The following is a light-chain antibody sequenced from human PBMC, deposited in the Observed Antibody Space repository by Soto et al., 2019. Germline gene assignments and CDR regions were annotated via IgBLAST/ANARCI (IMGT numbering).Light chain of an antibody. CDR3: QSYDSSLSGAVV. V-gene: IGLV1-40*01. CDR2: GNS. J-gene: IGLJ2*01. Sequence: QSGLTQPPSVSGAPGQRVTISCTGSSSNIGAGYDVHWYQQLPGTAPKLLIYGNSNRPSGVPDRFSGSKSGTSASLAITGLQDEDEADYYCQSYDSSLSGAVVFGGGTKLTVL. CDR1: SSNIGAGYD.